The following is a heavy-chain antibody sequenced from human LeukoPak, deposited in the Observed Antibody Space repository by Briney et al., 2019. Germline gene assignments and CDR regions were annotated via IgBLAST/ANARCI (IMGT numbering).Heavy chain of an antibody. J-gene: IGHJ4*02. D-gene: IGHD5-12*01. CDR1: GGTFSSYA. Sequence: GSSVKVSCKASGGTFSSYAISWVRQAPGQGLEWMGGIIPIFGTANYAQKLQGRVTMTTDTSTSTAYMELRSLRSDDTAVYYCAREYSGYDWGQFDYWGQGTLVTVSS. CDR2: IIPIFGTA. V-gene: IGHV1-69*05. CDR3: AREYSGYDWGQFDY.